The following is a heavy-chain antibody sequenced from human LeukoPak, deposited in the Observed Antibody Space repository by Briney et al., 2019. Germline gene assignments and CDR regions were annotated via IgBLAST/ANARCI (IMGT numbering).Heavy chain of an antibody. CDR2: ISAYNGNT. D-gene: IGHD5-18*01. Sequence: GASVKVSCKASGYTFTSYGISWVRQAPGQGLEWMGWISAYNGNTNYAQKLQGRVTMTTDTSTSTAYMELRSLRSDDTAVYYCASGPWGDTAMVTVYWGQGTLVTVSS. CDR1: GYTFTSYG. CDR3: ASGPWGDTAMVTVY. J-gene: IGHJ4*02. V-gene: IGHV1-18*01.